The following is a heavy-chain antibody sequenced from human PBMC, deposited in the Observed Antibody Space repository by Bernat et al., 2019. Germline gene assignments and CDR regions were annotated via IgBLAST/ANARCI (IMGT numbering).Heavy chain of an antibody. D-gene: IGHD3-9*01. CDR3: ARQIRYFDWPAGSGYGMDV. Sequence: EVQLLESGGGLVQPGGSLRLSCAASGFTFSSYAMSWVRQAPGKGLEWVSAISGSGGSTYYADSVKGRFTISRDNSKNTLYLQMNSLRAEDTAVYYCARQIRYFDWPAGSGYGMDVWGQGTTVTVSS. CDR2: ISGSGGST. CDR1: GFTFSSYA. V-gene: IGHV3-23*01. J-gene: IGHJ6*02.